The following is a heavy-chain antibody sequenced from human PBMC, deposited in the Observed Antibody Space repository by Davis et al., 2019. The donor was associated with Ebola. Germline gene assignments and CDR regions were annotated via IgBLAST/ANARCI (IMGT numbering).Heavy chain of an antibody. CDR2: INPSGGST. J-gene: IGHJ5*02. Sequence: ASAQVSCKASGYTFTSYYMHWVRQAPGQGLEWMGIINPSGGSTSYAQKFQGRIAITADESTSTAYMELSSLRSEDTAVYYCARDYSGSYFGWFDPWGQGTLVTVAS. CDR3: ARDYSGSYFGWFDP. CDR1: GYTFTSYY. V-gene: IGHV1-46*01. D-gene: IGHD1-26*01.